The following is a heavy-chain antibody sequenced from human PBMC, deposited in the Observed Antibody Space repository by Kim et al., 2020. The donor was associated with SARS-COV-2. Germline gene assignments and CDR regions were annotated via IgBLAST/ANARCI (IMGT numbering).Heavy chain of an antibody. J-gene: IGHJ4*02. Sequence: GWSLRLSCAASGFTFSDYYMSWIRQAPGKGLEWVSYISSSSSYTNYADSVKGRFTISRDNAKNSLYLQMNSLRAEDTAVYYCARHNTYYDILTGYLDYWGQGTLVTVSS. V-gene: IGHV3-11*03. CDR2: ISSSSSYT. CDR1: GFTFSDYY. CDR3: ARHNTYYDILTGYLDY. D-gene: IGHD3-9*01.